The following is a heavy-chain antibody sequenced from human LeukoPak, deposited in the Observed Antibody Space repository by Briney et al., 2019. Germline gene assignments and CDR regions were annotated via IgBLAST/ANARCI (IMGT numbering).Heavy chain of an antibody. CDR3: AKKAYYYDSRGYYPAEYSHH. Sequence: SETLSLTCTVSGYSISSGYYWGWIRQPPGKGLEWIGSIYHSGSTYYNPSLKSRVTISVDTSKNQFSLKLSSVTAADTAVYYWAKKAYYYDSRGYYPAEYSHHWGQGTLVPVPS. D-gene: IGHD3-22*01. V-gene: IGHV4-38-2*02. J-gene: IGHJ1*01. CDR1: GYSISSGYY. CDR2: IYHSGST.